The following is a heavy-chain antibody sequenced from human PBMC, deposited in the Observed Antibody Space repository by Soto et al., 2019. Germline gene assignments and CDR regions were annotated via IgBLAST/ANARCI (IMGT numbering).Heavy chain of an antibody. CDR2: IYPGDSDT. CDR3: ARHGIAAAGHSHFDY. Sequence: RGESLKISCKGSGYSFTSYWIGWVRQMPGKGLEWMGIIYPGDSDTRYSPSFQGQVTISADKSISTAYLQWSSLKASDTAMYYCARHGIAAAGHSHFDYWGQGTLVTVSS. D-gene: IGHD6-13*01. V-gene: IGHV5-51*01. J-gene: IGHJ4*02. CDR1: GYSFTSYW.